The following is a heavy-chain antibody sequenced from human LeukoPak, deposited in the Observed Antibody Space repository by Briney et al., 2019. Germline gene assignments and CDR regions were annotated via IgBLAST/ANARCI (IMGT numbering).Heavy chain of an antibody. V-gene: IGHV3-23*01. D-gene: IGHD3-10*01. Sequence: GGSLRLSCAASGFTFSSYAMSWVRQAPGKGLEWVSAISGSGGSTYYADSVKGRFTISRDNSKNTLYLQMNSLRAEDTAVYYCAKDMKAHYGSGTKGVPYFDYWGQGTLVTVSS. CDR1: GFTFSSYA. J-gene: IGHJ4*02. CDR2: ISGSGGST. CDR3: AKDMKAHYGSGTKGVPYFDY.